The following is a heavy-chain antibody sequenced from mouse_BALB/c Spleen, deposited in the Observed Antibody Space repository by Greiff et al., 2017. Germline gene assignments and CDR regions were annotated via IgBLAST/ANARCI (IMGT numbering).Heavy chain of an antibody. D-gene: IGHD2-1*01. CDR1: GYSFTGYY. CDR3: ARDGVYYGNRYAMDY. CDR2: ISCYNGAT. Sequence: LVKTGASVKISCKASGYSFTGYYMHWVKQRHGKSLEWIGYISCYNGATSYNQKFKGKATFTVDTSSSTAYMQFNSLTSEDSAVYYCARDGVYYGNRYAMDYWGQGTSVTVSS. J-gene: IGHJ4*01. V-gene: IGHV1S34*01.